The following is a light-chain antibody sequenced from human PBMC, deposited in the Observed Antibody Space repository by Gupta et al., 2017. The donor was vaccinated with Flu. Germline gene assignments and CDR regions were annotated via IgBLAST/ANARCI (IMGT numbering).Light chain of an antibody. CDR2: GAS. CDR3: QQYNTGPPIT. Sequence: ATLSVSPGERATLSCRASQSVSSTLAWYQQNPGQAPRLLIYGASTRATGIPARFSGSGSGTEXTLTISXLQSEDFAVYYCQQYNTGPPITFGXGTRLEMK. V-gene: IGKV3-15*01. CDR1: QSVSST. J-gene: IGKJ5*01.